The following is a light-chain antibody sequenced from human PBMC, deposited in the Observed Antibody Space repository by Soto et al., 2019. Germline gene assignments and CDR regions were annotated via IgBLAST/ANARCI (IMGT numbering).Light chain of an antibody. CDR1: ESISTW. Sequence: GYRVTITCRASESISTWLAWYQQKPGKAPKLLIYGASSLESGVPPRFSGDGSGTEFTLTISSLQRDDFGIYYCQQYSRLWSFGQGTKVDIK. V-gene: IGKV1-5*03. CDR2: GAS. CDR3: QQYSRLWS. J-gene: IGKJ1*01.